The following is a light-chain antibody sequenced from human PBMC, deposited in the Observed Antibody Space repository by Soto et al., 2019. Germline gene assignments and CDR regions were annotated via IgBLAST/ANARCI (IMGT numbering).Light chain of an antibody. J-gene: IGLJ2*01. V-gene: IGLV2-23*02. Sequence: QSALTQPASVSGSPGQSITISCTGTSRDVGNYNLVSWYQQHPDKAPKLMIYEVTKRPSGVSNRFSGSKSGNTASLTISGLQAEDEADYYCCSYAGYSTLFGGGTKLTVL. CDR2: EVT. CDR1: SRDVGNYNL. CDR3: CSYAGYSTL.